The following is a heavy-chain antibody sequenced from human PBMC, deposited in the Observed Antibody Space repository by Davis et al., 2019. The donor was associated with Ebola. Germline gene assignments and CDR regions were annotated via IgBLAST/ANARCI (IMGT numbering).Heavy chain of an antibody. J-gene: IGHJ6*02. Sequence: MPSETLSLACAVYGGSFSGYYWTWIRQPPGKGLEWIGEINDSGSTNYNPSLKSRVTISVDTSTNQFSLKLSSVTAADTAVYCCARGGGFGGYGMDVWGQGTTVTVSS. D-gene: IGHD3-10*01. V-gene: IGHV4-34*01. CDR2: INDSGST. CDR1: GGSFSGYY. CDR3: ARGGGFGGYGMDV.